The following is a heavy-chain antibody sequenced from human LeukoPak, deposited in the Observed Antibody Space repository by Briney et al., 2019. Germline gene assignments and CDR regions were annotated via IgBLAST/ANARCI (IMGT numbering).Heavy chain of an antibody. CDR3: ARDVDNDYGDLNYYYYGMDV. D-gene: IGHD4-17*01. CDR1: GFTFSDYY. Sequence: GGSLRLSCAASGFTFSDYYMSWIRQAPGKGLEWVSYISSSSSTIYYADSVKGRFTISRDNAKNSLYLQMNSLRAEDTAVYYCARDVDNDYGDLNYYYYGMDVWGQGTTVTVSS. J-gene: IGHJ6*02. V-gene: IGHV3-11*01. CDR2: ISSSSSTI.